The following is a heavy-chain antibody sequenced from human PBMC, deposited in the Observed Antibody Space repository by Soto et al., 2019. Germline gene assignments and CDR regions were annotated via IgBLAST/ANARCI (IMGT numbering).Heavy chain of an antibody. CDR1: GFTVSNYW. V-gene: IGHV3-7*03. CDR3: ARDWGGLGY. CDR2: IIKDGSEK. J-gene: IGHJ4*02. Sequence: PGGSLRLCCAASGFTVSNYWMTLVRQTPRKGLEWVANIIKDGSEKSYVDSVKGRFTISRDNAKNSLYLEMNSLRVEDTAVYYCARDWGGLGYWGQGTLVTVSS. D-gene: IGHD3-10*01.